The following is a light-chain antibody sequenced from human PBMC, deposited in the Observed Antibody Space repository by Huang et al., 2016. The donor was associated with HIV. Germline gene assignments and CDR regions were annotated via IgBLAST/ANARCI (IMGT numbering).Light chain of an antibody. CDR3: QQSDSLPYT. Sequence: DIQMTQSPSSLSASVGDRVTITCQASQDIRKYLNWCQQKQGKAPHLLIYDAANLQTGVPSRFGGGGSGTDFTFTISSLQPEDIATYYCQQSDSLPYTFGQGTKLEIK. CDR1: QDIRKY. V-gene: IGKV1-33*01. J-gene: IGKJ2*01. CDR2: DAA.